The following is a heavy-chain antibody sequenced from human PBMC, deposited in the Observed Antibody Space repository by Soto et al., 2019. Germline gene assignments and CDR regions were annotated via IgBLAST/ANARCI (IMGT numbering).Heavy chain of an antibody. D-gene: IGHD6-13*01. CDR2: IYYSGST. Sequence: QVQLQESGPGLVKPSETLSLTCTVSGGSISSYYWRWIRQPPGKGLEWIGYIYYSGSTNYNPSLKSRVTIAVDTSKNQFSLKLSSVTAADTAVYYCARVRAAGNYYYSCGMDVWGQGTTVTVSS. J-gene: IGHJ6*02. CDR1: GGSISSYY. V-gene: IGHV4-59*01. CDR3: ARVRAAGNYYYSCGMDV.